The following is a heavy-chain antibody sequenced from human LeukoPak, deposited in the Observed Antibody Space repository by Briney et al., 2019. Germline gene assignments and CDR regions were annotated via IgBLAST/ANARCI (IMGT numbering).Heavy chain of an antibody. CDR2: IRYDGSHT. CDR1: GFTFSTYG. Sequence: GGSLRLSCAASGFTFSTYGMQWVRQSPGKGLEWVAFIRYDGSHTYYADSVKGRFTISRDNSKNTLYLQMNSLRAEDTAVYYCARDPTYYYDSSGYLFDYWGQGTLVTVSS. V-gene: IGHV3-30*02. CDR3: ARDPTYYYDSSGYLFDY. J-gene: IGHJ4*02. D-gene: IGHD3-22*01.